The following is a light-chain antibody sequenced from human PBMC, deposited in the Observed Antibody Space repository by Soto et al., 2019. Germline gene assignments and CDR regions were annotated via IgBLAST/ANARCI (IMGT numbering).Light chain of an antibody. CDR2: DAS. J-gene: IGKJ4*01. CDR3: QQHYEWVT. Sequence: EIVMTQSPATLSMSPGETATLSCRASQSVSNNLVWYQQKPGQAPRLLIYDASTRATGIPARFSGSGSGTEFSLIISSLQYEDFAVYYCQQHYEWVTFGGGTKVEI. V-gene: IGKV3-15*01. CDR1: QSVSNN.